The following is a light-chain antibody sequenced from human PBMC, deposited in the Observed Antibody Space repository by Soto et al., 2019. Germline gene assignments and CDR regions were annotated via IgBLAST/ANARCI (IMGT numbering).Light chain of an antibody. J-gene: IGLJ1*01. CDR2: EAS. CDR1: SSDVGGYNY. Sequence: QSVLTDPPSASGSPGQSVTISCTGTSSDVGGYNYVPWYQQHPGKAPKLMIYEASKRPSGVPDRFSGSKSGNTASLTVSGLQAEDEADYYCSSYAGSNNYVFGTGTKVTVL. V-gene: IGLV2-8*01. CDR3: SSYAGSNNYV.